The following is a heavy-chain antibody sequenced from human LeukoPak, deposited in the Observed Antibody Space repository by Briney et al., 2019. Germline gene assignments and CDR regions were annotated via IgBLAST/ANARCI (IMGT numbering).Heavy chain of an antibody. D-gene: IGHD3-22*01. CDR2: IKQDGSEK. CDR1: GFTFSSYW. V-gene: IGHV3-7*03. CDR3: ARDGYNYYDSSGYYYGYDY. Sequence: PGGSLRLSCAASGFTFSSYWMSWVRQAPGKGLEWVANIKQDGSEKYYVDSVKGRFTISRDNAKNSLYLQMNSLRAEDTAVYYCARDGYNYYDSSGYYYGYDYWGQGTLVTVSS. J-gene: IGHJ4*02.